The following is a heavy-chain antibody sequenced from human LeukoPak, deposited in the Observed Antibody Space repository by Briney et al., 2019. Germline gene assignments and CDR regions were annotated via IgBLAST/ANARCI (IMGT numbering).Heavy chain of an antibody. Sequence: PGGSLRLSCAAPGYSFSTYAMSWVRQAPGKGLEGVSTISGSGGSTFYAESVKGRFTISRDNSKNTLYLQVNSLRVEDTAIYYCATTSRTIGYWGQGTLVTVSS. CDR3: ATTSRTIGY. CDR2: ISGSGGST. D-gene: IGHD1-14*01. J-gene: IGHJ4*02. V-gene: IGHV3-23*01. CDR1: GYSFSTYA.